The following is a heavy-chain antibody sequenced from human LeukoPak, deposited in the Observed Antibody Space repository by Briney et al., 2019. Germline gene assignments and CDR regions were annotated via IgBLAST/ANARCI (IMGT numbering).Heavy chain of an antibody. J-gene: IGHJ4*02. CDR3: AKEGYRYGYAIDY. CDR2: ISGSGGST. Sequence: PGGSLRLSCSASGFTFSTYAMHWVRQAPGKGLEWVSAISGSGGSTYYADSVKGRFTISRDNSKNTLYLQMNSLRAEDTAVYYCAKEGYRYGYAIDYWGQGTLVTVSS. D-gene: IGHD5-18*01. CDR1: GFTFSTYA. V-gene: IGHV3-23*01.